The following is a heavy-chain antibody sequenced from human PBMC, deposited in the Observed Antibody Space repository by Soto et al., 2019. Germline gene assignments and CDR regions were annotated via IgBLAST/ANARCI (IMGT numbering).Heavy chain of an antibody. CDR1: GFTFTSSA. V-gene: IGHV1-58*01. Sequence: GASVKVSCKASGFTFTSSAVQWVRQARGQRLEWIGWIVVGSGNTNYAQKFQERVTITRDMSTSTAYMELSSLRSEDTAVYYCAETKGYIAARPIGFDYWGQGTLVTVSS. J-gene: IGHJ4*02. D-gene: IGHD6-6*01. CDR3: AETKGYIAARPIGFDY. CDR2: IVVGSGNT.